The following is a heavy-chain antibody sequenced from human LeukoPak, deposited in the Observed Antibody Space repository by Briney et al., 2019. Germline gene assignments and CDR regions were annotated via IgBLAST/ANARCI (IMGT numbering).Heavy chain of an antibody. CDR2: INPNSGGT. J-gene: IGHJ3*02. CDR1: GYTFTGYY. CDR3: ARGPVRGKAFDI. Sequence: ASVKVSCKASGYTFTGYYMHWVRQAPGQGLEWMGWINPNSGGTNYAQRFQGRVTMTRDTSISTAYMELSRLRSDDTAVYYCARGPVRGKAFDIWGQGTMVTVSS. D-gene: IGHD3-10*02. V-gene: IGHV1-2*02.